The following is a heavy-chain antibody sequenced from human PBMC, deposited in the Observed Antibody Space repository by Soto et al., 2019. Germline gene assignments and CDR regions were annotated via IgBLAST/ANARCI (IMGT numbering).Heavy chain of an antibody. CDR3: AKVRPVPLCAVVPQEDV. D-gene: IGHD3-3*01. CDR2: ISGSGSTI. CDR1: GFTFSDYY. J-gene: IGHJ6*04. Sequence: QVQLVESGGGLVKPGGSLRLSCAASGFTFSDYYMRWIRQAPGKGLEWVSYISGSGSTIYYADSVQGRFTISRDTAKKSLFLQMNSLRAEDTAVYYCAKVRPVPLCAVVPQEDVWGKGTTVTVSS. V-gene: IGHV3-11*01.